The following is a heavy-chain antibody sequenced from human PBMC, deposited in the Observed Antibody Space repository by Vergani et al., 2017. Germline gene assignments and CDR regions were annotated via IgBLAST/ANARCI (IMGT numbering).Heavy chain of an antibody. CDR1: GFTFSSYS. V-gene: IGHV3-48*01. CDR2: ISSSSSTI. CDR3: ARGFVVVPAAMSY. J-gene: IGHJ4*02. Sequence: EVQLVESGGGLVQPGGSLRLSCAASGFTFSSYSMNWVRQAPGKGLEWVSYISSSSSTIYYADSVQGRFTISRDNAKNSLYLQMNSLRAEVTAVYYCARGFVVVPAAMSYWGQGTLVTVSS. D-gene: IGHD2-2*01.